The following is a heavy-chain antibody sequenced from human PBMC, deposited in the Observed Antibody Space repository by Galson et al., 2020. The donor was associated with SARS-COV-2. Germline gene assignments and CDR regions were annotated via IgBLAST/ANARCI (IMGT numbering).Heavy chain of an antibody. CDR1: GFTFSSYA. CDR3: VRRDYYDSSGTKYFQH. D-gene: IGHD3-22*01. CDR2: ISGSGGST. V-gene: IGHV3-23*01. Sequence: GESLKISCAASGFTFSSYAMSWVRQAPGKGLEWVSAISGSGGSTYYADSVKGRFTISRDNSKNTLFLQMNSLRAEDTAVYYCVRRDYYDSSGTKYFQHWGQGTLVTVSS. J-gene: IGHJ1*01.